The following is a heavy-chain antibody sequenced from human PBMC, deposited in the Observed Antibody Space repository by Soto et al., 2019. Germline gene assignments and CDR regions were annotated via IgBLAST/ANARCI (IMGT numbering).Heavy chain of an antibody. CDR3: ARPRDGYNFPFDY. Sequence: PGGSLRLSCAASGFTFSSYWMSWVRQVPGKGLEWVANIKQDGSEKYYVDSVKGRFIISRDNTKKSLYLQMISLRAEDTALYYCARPRDGYNFPFDYWGQGTLVTVSS. CDR2: IKQDGSEK. J-gene: IGHJ4*02. CDR1: GFTFSSYW. V-gene: IGHV3-7*04. D-gene: IGHD1-1*01.